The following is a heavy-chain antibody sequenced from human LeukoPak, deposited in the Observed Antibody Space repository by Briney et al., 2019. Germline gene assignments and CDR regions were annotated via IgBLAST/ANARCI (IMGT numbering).Heavy chain of an antibody. D-gene: IGHD3-16*02. CDR2: IIPMFGTT. Sequence: SVKVSCKASGGSFSTFGISWVRQAPGQGLEWMGGIIPMFGTTHYAQKFQGSVTITADESTSTAHMELSRLRSEDTAVYYCARTYYDYVGGSYREDTLDSWGQGTLVTVSS. V-gene: IGHV1-69*13. J-gene: IGHJ4*02. CDR1: GGSFSTFG. CDR3: ARTYYDYVGGSYREDTLDS.